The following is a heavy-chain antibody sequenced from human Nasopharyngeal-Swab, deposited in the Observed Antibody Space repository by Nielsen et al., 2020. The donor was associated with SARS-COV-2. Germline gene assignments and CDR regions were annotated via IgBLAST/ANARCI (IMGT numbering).Heavy chain of an antibody. CDR2: ISWNSGSI. Sequence: SLKISCAASGFTFDDYAMHWVRQAPGKGLEWVSGISWNSGSIGYADSVKGRFTISRDNAKNSLYLQMNSLRAEDTALYHCARAPLGAAFDIWGQGTMVTVSS. J-gene: IGHJ3*02. CDR3: ARAPLGAAFDI. V-gene: IGHV3-9*01. CDR1: GFTFDDYA.